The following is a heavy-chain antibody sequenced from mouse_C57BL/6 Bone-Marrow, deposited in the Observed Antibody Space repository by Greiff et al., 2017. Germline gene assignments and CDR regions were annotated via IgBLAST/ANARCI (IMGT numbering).Heavy chain of an antibody. V-gene: IGHV3-6*01. J-gene: IGHJ1*03. CDR2: ISYDGSN. CDR1: GYSITSGYY. CDR3: ARGGYYDYLEYFDV. D-gene: IGHD2-4*01. Sequence: EVQLVESGPGLVKPSQSLSLTCSVTGYSITSGYYWNWIRQFPGNKLEWMGYISYDGSNNYNPSLKNRISITRDTSKNQFFLKLNSVTTEDTATYYCARGGYYDYLEYFDVWGTGTTVTVSS.